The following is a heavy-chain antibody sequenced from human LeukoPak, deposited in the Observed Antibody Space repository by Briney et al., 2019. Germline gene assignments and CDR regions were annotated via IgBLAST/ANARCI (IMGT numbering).Heavy chain of an antibody. CDR3: ARGRSGWRHFDY. V-gene: IGHV4-34*01. J-gene: IGHJ4*02. Sequence: SETLSLTCAVYGGSFSGYYWSWIRQPPGKGLEWIGEINDSGSTNYNPSLKSRVTISVDTSKNQFSLKLSPVTAADTAGYYFARGRSGWRHFDYWGQGTLVTVSS. CDR1: GGSFSGYY. CDR2: INDSGST. D-gene: IGHD3-10*01.